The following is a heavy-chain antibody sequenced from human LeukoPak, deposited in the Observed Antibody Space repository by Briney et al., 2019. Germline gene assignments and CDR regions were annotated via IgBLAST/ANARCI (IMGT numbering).Heavy chain of an antibody. J-gene: IGHJ4*02. D-gene: IGHD2-15*01. V-gene: IGHV4-59*08. CDR1: GDSISPHY. CDR3: VRPGQSSWWVYFNY. CDR2: IHYTGNT. Sequence: SETLSLTCSVSGDSISPHYWSWIRQPPEKGLEWIGYIHYTGNTNYNPSLKSRVTISVDTSTNQFSLRLSSVTAADTAVYYCVRPGQSSWWVYFNYWGQGAVVTASS.